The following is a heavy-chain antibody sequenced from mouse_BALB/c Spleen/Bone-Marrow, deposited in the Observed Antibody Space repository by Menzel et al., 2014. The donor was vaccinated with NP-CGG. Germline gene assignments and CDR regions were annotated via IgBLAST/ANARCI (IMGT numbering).Heavy chain of an antibody. J-gene: IGHJ4*01. D-gene: IGHD2-4*01. Sequence: VHVKQSGPELVKPGASVKMSCKASGYSFTSFIMHWVKKKPGQGLEWIGYINPYNDGTKYNEKFKGKAILTSDKSSSTANMERSSLTSEDSAVYYCARAMIYYYAVDYWGQGTSVTVSS. V-gene: IGHV1-14*01. CDR2: INPYNDGT. CDR3: ARAMIYYYAVDY. CDR1: GYSFTSFI.